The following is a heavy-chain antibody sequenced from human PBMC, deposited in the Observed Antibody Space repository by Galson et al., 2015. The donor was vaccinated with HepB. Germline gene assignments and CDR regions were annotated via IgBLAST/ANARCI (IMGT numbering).Heavy chain of an antibody. Sequence: SLRLSCAASGFTFSSYAMSWVRQAPGKGLEWVSVISGSGGSTYYADSVKGRFTTSRDNSKNTLYLQMNSLRAEDTAVYYCAKRGISSSWPLYYFDYWGQGTLVTVSS. J-gene: IGHJ4*02. D-gene: IGHD6-13*01. V-gene: IGHV3-23*01. CDR1: GFTFSSYA. CDR3: AKRGISSSWPLYYFDY. CDR2: ISGSGGST.